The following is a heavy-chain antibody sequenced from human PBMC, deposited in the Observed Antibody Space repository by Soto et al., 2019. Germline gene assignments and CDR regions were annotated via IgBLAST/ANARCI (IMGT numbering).Heavy chain of an antibody. Sequence: EVQLLESGGGLVQPGGSLRLSCAASGFTFSSYAMSWVRQAPGKGLEWVSAISGSGGSTYYADSVKGRFTISRNNSKNTLYLQMNSLRDEDTAVYYCANGTRPLNLLQYSQHWGQGTLVTVSS. D-gene: IGHD1-26*01. CDR2: ISGSGGST. CDR3: ANGTRPLNLLQYSQH. CDR1: GFTFSSYA. J-gene: IGHJ1*01. V-gene: IGHV3-23*01.